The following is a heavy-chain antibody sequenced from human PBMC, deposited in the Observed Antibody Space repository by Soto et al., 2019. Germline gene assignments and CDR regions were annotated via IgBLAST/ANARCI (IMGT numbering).Heavy chain of an antibody. V-gene: IGHV1-24*01. D-gene: IGHD3-22*01. Sequence: QVQLVQSGAEVKKPGASVKVSCKVSGYTLTELSMHWVRQAPGKGLEWMGGFDPEDGETIYAQKFQGRVTMTEDTXXDXAXXELSSLRSEDTAVYYCATGNKRYYYDSSGRSGFDYWGQGTLVTVSS. J-gene: IGHJ4*02. CDR3: ATGNKRYYYDSSGRSGFDY. CDR1: GYTLTELS. CDR2: FDPEDGET.